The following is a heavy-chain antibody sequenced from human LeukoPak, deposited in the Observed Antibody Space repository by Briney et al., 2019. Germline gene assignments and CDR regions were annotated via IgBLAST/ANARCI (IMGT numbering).Heavy chain of an antibody. CDR1: GFPFSEYS. CDR2: IGISSGNT. D-gene: IGHD1-1*01. V-gene: IGHV3-11*06. CDR3: ARDHNYAFDN. J-gene: IGHJ4*02. Sequence: GGSLRLSCAASGFPFSEYSMNWVRQAPGKGLEWISYIGISSGNTKYADSVKGRFTVSGDNARNSLYLQMNSLRVEDRAVYYCARDHNYAFDNWGQGTLVTVSS.